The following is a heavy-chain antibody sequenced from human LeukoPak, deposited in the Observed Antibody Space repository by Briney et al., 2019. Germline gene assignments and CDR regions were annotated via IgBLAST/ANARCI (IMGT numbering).Heavy chain of an antibody. CDR1: GFTFSSYS. CDR3: ARGEGERARGGGNPEKY. V-gene: IGHV3-48*01. D-gene: IGHD3-16*01. Sequence: GGSLRLSCAASGFTFSSYSMNWVRQAPGKGLEWVSYISSSSSTIYYADSVKGRFTISRDNAKNSLYLQMNSLRAEDTAVYYCARGEGERARGGGNPEKYWGQGTLVTVSS. CDR2: ISSSSSTI. J-gene: IGHJ4*02.